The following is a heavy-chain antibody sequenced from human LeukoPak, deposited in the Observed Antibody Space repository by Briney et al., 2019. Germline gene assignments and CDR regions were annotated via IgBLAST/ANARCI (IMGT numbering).Heavy chain of an antibody. CDR2: ISWNSGSI. J-gene: IGHJ4*02. Sequence: GGSLRLSCAASGFTFDDYAMHWVRHAPGKGLEWVSGISWNSGSIGYADSVKSRFTISRDNAKNSLYLQMNSLRAEDTALYYCAKDPRDILTGYFDYWGQGTLVTVSS. D-gene: IGHD3-9*01. CDR1: GFTFDDYA. CDR3: AKDPRDILTGYFDY. V-gene: IGHV3-9*01.